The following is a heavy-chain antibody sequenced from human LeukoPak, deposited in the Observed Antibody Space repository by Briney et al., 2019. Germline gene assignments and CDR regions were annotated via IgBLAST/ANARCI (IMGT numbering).Heavy chain of an antibody. D-gene: IGHD6-6*01. V-gene: IGHV4-4*09. CDR1: GGYITNYY. J-gene: IGHJ6*04. CDR2: IYTSGTT. Sequence: SETLSLTCTVTGGYITNYYWSWVRQPPGKGLEWIGYIYTSGTTNYNPSLKSRVTISVDTSRNQLSLRLSSVTAADTAVYYCARQGGYSSPFAVWGKGTTVAVSS. CDR3: ARQGGYSSPFAV.